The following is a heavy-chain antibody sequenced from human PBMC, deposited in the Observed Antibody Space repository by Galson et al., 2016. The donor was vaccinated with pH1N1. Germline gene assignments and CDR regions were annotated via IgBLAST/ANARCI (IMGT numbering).Heavy chain of an antibody. D-gene: IGHD2/OR15-2a*01. Sequence: SLRLSCAASGFTFSSYAMSWVRQAPGKGLEWVSAISGSGGYTYFADSMQGRFTISRDNSKNTVYLQMNSLGPDDTAVYYCARVFEEYFLYGMDVWGQGTTVTVSS. CDR2: ISGSGGYT. V-gene: IGHV3-23*01. CDR3: ARVFEEYFLYGMDV. J-gene: IGHJ6*02. CDR1: GFTFSSYA.